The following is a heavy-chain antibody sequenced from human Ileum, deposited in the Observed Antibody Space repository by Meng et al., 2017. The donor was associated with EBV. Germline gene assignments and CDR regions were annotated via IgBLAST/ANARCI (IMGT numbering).Heavy chain of an antibody. Sequence: CTPSLKSRVTISVDKSKNQFSLKLSSVTAADTAVYYCARDFGPHQLWYWGQGTLVTVSS. J-gene: IGHJ4*02. D-gene: IGHD3-16*01. CDR3: ARDFGPHQLWY. V-gene: IGHV4-4*02.